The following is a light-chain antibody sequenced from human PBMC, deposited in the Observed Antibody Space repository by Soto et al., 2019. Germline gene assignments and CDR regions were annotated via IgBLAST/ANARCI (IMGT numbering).Light chain of an antibody. CDR2: AAS. J-gene: IGKJ1*01. V-gene: IGKV1-6*01. Sequence: AIQMTQSPSSLSASVGDRVTITCRASQGIRNDLGWYQQKPGKGPKFLMYAASSLQGGVPSRFSGSGSGTDFTLTISSLQPGDFATYYCLQDYNYPRTFGHGTKV. CDR1: QGIRND. CDR3: LQDYNYPRT.